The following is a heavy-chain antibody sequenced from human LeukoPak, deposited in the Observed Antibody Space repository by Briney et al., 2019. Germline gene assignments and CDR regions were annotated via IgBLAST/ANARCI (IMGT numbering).Heavy chain of an antibody. CDR3: ARDKWELHYYYGMDV. CDR2: ISSSGSTI. J-gene: IGHJ6*02. D-gene: IGHD1-26*01. V-gene: IGHV3-11*01. CDR1: GFAFSDYY. Sequence: GGSLRLSCAASGFAFSDYYMSWIRQAPGKGLEWVSYISSSGSTIYYADSVKGRFTISRDNAKNSLYLQMNSLRAEDTAVYYCARDKWELHYYYGMDVWGQGTTATVSS.